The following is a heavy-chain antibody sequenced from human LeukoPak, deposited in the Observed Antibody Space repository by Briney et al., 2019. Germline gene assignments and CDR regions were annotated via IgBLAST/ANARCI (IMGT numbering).Heavy chain of an antibody. CDR3: ARTVVKDFWSGYSYYYYYMDV. CDR2: IYYPGNT. CDR1: GGSINSGGFF. J-gene: IGHJ6*03. V-gene: IGHV4-31*03. D-gene: IGHD3-3*01. Sequence: PSQTLSLTCTVSGGSINSGGFFWSWIRQHPGKGLEWIGYIYYPGNTHHNPSLKSRVAISIGTSENQFSLKLSSVTAADTAVYYCARTVVKDFWSGYSYYYYYMDVWGKGTTVTVSS.